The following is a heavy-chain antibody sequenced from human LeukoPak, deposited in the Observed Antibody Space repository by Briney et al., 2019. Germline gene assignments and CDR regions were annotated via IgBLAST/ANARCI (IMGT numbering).Heavy chain of an antibody. Sequence: GGSLRVSCAASGFTFSSYWMHWVRQAPGKGLVWVSRVNSDGRGTSYADSVKGRFTISRDNAKNTLYLQMNSLRAEDTAVYYCAREYWGYDYWGQGTLVTVSS. CDR1: GFTFSSYW. CDR3: AREYWGYDY. CDR2: VNSDGRGT. D-gene: IGHD2-15*01. J-gene: IGHJ4*02. V-gene: IGHV3-74*01.